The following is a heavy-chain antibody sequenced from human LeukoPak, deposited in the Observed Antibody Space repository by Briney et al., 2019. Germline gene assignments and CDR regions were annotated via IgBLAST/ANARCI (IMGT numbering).Heavy chain of an antibody. D-gene: IGHD3-22*01. CDR3: ARDPYNDSSGYYYDKIDY. V-gene: IGHV4-39*07. CDR1: GGSISSSSYY. Sequence: SETLSLTCTVSGGSISSSSYYWGWIRQPPGKGLEWIGSIYYSGSTYYNPSLKSRVTISVDTSKNQFSLKLSSVTAADTAVYYCARDPYNDSSGYYYDKIDYWGQGTLVTVSS. CDR2: IYYSGST. J-gene: IGHJ4*02.